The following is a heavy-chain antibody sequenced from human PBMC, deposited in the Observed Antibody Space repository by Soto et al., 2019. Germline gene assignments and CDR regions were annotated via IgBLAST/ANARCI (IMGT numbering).Heavy chain of an antibody. V-gene: IGHV3-23*01. D-gene: IGHD2-2*01. CDR2: ISGSGGST. CDR1: GFTFSRYA. Sequence: LILSCAGSGFTFSRYAMSWFRQAPGKGLEWVSAISGSGGSTYYADSVKGRFTISRDNSKNTLYLQMNSLRAEDTAVYYCAKASSTSRGWFDPWGQGTLVTVSS. CDR3: AKASSTSRGWFDP. J-gene: IGHJ5*02.